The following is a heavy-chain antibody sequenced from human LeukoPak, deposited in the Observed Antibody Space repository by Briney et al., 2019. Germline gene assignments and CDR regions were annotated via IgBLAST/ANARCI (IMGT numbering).Heavy chain of an antibody. CDR3: ARDRYYVPDN. D-gene: IGHD3-10*02. V-gene: IGHV3-74*01. CDR2: INGDGSAT. CDR1: GFTFNTNW. Sequence: TGGSLRLSCAASGFTFNTNWMHWVRQAPGKGLVWVSCINGDGSATPYADSVKGRFTISRDNDKNTVYLQINNLRAEDTAVYYCARDRYYVPDNWGQGTLVTVSS. J-gene: IGHJ4*02.